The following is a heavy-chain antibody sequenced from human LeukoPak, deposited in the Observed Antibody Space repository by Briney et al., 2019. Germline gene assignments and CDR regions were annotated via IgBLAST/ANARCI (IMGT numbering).Heavy chain of an antibody. D-gene: IGHD4-17*01. V-gene: IGHV3-53*01. Sequence: PGGSLRLSCAASGFTLSSNYMTWVRQAPGKGLEWVSIIYSSGSTYYADSVKGRFTISRDNSKNTLYLQMNSLRDEDMAVYYCARHLSGDGIWGQGTMVTVSS. CDR1: GFTLSSNY. CDR2: IYSSGST. CDR3: ARHLSGDGI. J-gene: IGHJ3*02.